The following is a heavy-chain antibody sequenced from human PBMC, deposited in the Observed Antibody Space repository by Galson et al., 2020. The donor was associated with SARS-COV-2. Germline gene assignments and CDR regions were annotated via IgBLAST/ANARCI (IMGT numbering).Heavy chain of an antibody. CDR2: IDWDDDK. D-gene: IGHD4-17*01. J-gene: IGHJ4*02. CDR1: GFSLSTSGMC. V-gene: IGHV2-70*11. Sequence: SGPTLVKPTQTLTLTCTFSGFSLSTSGMCVIWIRQPPGKALEWLARIDWDDDKYYSTSLKTRLTISKDTSKNQVVLTMTNMDPVDTSTYYCARMLTTVTAYDYWGQGTLVTVSS. CDR3: ARMLTTVTAYDY.